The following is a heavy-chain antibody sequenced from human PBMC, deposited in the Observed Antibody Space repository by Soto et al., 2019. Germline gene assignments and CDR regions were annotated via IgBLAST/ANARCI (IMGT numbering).Heavy chain of an antibody. V-gene: IGHV3-48*01. J-gene: IGHJ6*02. CDR2: ISSSSSPI. CDR1: GFTFSSND. Sequence: PGGSLRLSCAAAGFTFSSNDMNWVRQAPGKGLEWVSYISSSSSPIYYADSVRGRFTISRDNAKNSLYLQMNSLRAEDTAVYYCARDISEQWLVRFRPGGDIYYYYGMYVWGQGTTVTVSS. D-gene: IGHD6-19*01. CDR3: ARDISEQWLVRFRPGGDIYYYYGMYV.